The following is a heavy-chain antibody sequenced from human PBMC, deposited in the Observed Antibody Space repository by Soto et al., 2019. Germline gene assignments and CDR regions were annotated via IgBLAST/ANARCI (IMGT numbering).Heavy chain of an antibody. CDR1: GFTVSSNY. Sequence: PGESLKISCAASGFTVSSNYMSWVRQAPGKGLEWVSVIYSGGSTYYADSVKGRFTISRDNSKNTLYLQMNSLRAEDTAVYYCAREADLETSGAFDIWGQGTMVTVSS. D-gene: IGHD1-26*01. CDR2: IYSGGST. J-gene: IGHJ3*02. V-gene: IGHV3-53*01. CDR3: AREADLETSGAFDI.